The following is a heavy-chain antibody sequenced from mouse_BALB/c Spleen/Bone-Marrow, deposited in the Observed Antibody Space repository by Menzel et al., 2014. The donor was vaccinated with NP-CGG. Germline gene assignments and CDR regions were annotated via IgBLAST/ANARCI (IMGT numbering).Heavy chain of an antibody. CDR2: ILPGSGST. CDR3: ARRGLRRGYYFDY. Sequence: VQLQQSGAELMKPGASVKISCKAAGYTFSSHWIEWVKQRPGHGLEWIGEILPGSGSTNYNEKFKGKATFTADTSSNTAYMQLSSLTSEDSAVYYCARRGLRRGYYFDYWGQGTTLTVSS. D-gene: IGHD2-4*01. J-gene: IGHJ2*01. CDR1: GYTFSSHW. V-gene: IGHV1-9*01.